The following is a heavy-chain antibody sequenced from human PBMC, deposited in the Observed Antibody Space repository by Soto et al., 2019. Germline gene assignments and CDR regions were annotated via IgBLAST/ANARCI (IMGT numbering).Heavy chain of an antibody. Sequence: PWGPLRLSCAASGFTFANAWMSWVRQAPGKGLEWVGRVRSKADGGTTDYAAPVKGRFTISRDDSENTLYLQMNSLKIDDTAVYYCRRDWDYPVLWGQGTLVTVSS. V-gene: IGHV3-15*01. D-gene: IGHD1-7*01. CDR3: RRDWDYPVL. CDR2: VRSKADGGTT. CDR1: GFTFANAW. J-gene: IGHJ4*02.